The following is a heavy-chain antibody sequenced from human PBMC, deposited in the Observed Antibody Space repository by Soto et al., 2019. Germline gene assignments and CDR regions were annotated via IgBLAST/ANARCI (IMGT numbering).Heavy chain of an antibody. CDR1: RFTFSNYA. CDR2: ISGTGGST. V-gene: IGHV3-23*01. CDR3: ARAHDYDFWSGFLFYGMDV. D-gene: IGHD3-3*01. Sequence: GGSLRLSCAASRFTFSNYAMSWVRQAPGKGLEWVSGISGTGGSTYYADSVKGRFTISRDNSKNTLDLQMSSLRAEDTAIYYCARAHDYDFWSGFLFYGMDVWGQGTTVTVSS. J-gene: IGHJ6*02.